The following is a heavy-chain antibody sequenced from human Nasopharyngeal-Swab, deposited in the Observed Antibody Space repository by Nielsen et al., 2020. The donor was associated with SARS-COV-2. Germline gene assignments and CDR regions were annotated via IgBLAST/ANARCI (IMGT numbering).Heavy chain of an antibody. D-gene: IGHD4-11*01. CDR3: ASSATVKPNQPDYYYYYGMDV. CDR2: FDPEDGET. V-gene: IGHV1-24*01. Sequence: ASVKVSCKVSGYTLTELSMHWVRQAPGKGLEWVGGFDPEDGETIYAQKFQGRVTMTEDTSTDTAYMELSSLTSEDTAVYYCASSATVKPNQPDYYYYYGMDVWGQGTTVTVSS. CDR1: GYTLTELS. J-gene: IGHJ6*02.